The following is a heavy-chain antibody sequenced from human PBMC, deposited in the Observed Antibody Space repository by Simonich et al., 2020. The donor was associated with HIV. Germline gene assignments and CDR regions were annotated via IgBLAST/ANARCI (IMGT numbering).Heavy chain of an antibody. V-gene: IGHV4-59*01. CDR3: ARHYYDSSGYYSGIDP. D-gene: IGHD3-22*01. CDR1: GGSISSYY. J-gene: IGHJ5*02. Sequence: QVQLQESGPGLVKPSETLSLTCTGSGGSISSYYWSWIRQPPGKGMEWIGYIDYSGSTHHNPPLKSRVTISVDTSKNQFSLKLSSVTAADTAVYYCARHYYDSSGYYSGIDPWGQGTLVTVSS. CDR2: IDYSGST.